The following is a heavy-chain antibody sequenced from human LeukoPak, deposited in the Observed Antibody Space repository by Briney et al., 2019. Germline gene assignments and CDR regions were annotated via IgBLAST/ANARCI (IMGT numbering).Heavy chain of an antibody. D-gene: IGHD3-10*01. Sequence: PSETLSLTCTVSGGSISSYYWSWIRQPAGKRLEWIGRMHSSGSTNYNPSIKSRVTMSLDTSRNQFSLKVDSVTAADTAMYYCAREAVHYGSGSHDYWGQGTLVAVSS. CDR1: GGSISSYY. CDR3: AREAVHYGSGSHDY. J-gene: IGHJ4*02. CDR2: MHSSGST. V-gene: IGHV4-4*07.